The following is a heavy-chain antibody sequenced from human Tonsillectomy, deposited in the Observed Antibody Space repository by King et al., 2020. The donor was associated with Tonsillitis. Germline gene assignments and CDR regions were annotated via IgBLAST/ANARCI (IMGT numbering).Heavy chain of an antibody. CDR3: ARSRWTETFDS. D-gene: IGHD3/OR15-3a*01. CDR2: INSDYGDT. V-gene: IGHV1-3*01. Sequence: QLVQSGAEVKKPGASVKISCKASGYTYSNYALHWVRQAPGQRPEWMGWINSDYGDTKYSQNVQGRVTITWDTSASTSHMEMRSLRSEDTSVYYCARSRWTETFDSWGQGTLVTVSS. CDR1: GYTYSNYA. J-gene: IGHJ4*02.